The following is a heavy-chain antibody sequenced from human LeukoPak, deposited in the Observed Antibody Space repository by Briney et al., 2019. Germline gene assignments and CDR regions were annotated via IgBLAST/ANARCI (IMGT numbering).Heavy chain of an antibody. CDR3: ARLSTSLSWRHYYYGMDV. Sequence: PSETLSLTCTVSGGSISSYYWSWIRQPPGKGLEWIGYIYYSGSTNYNPSLKSRVTISVDTSKNQFSLKLSSVTAADTAVYYCARLSTSLSWRHYYYGMDVWGQGTTVTVSS. D-gene: IGHD2-2*01. V-gene: IGHV4-59*08. J-gene: IGHJ6*02. CDR2: IYYSGST. CDR1: GGSISSYY.